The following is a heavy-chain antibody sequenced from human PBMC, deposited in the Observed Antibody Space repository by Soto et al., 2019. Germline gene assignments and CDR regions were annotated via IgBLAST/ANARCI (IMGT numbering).Heavy chain of an antibody. J-gene: IGHJ5*02. CDR2: ISVYNGNT. CDR1: GYIFINYG. V-gene: IGHV1-18*01. D-gene: IGHD2-2*01. CDR3: ARDEVPDANCPXR. Sequence: VSLKVSCNASGYIFINYGITWVRQAPGQGLEWMGCISVYNGNTKYADKLQGRVTMTTDTSTTTAYMELRSLRSYDTAVYYCARDEVPDANCPXRWGQGTRVTVSS.